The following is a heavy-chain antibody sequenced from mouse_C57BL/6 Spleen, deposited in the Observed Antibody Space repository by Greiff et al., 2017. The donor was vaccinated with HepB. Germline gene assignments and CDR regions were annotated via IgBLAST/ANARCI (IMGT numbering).Heavy chain of an antibody. D-gene: IGHD3-2*02. Sequence: QVQLQQSGPGLVQPSQSLSITCTVSGFSLTSYGIHWVRQSPGKGLEWLGVIWSGGSTDYNAAFISRLSISKDNSKSQVFFKMNSLQADDTAIYYCASSTAQATAWFAYWGQGTLVTVSA. J-gene: IGHJ3*01. CDR2: IWSGGST. CDR1: GFSLTSYG. V-gene: IGHV2-2*01. CDR3: ASSTAQATAWFAY.